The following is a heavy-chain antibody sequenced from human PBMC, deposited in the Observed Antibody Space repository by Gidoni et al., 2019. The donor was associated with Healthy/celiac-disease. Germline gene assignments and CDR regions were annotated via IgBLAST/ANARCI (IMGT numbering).Heavy chain of an antibody. D-gene: IGHD4-4*01. CDR1: GFIFSTYS. CDR2: ISSSGSTI. CDR3: GRRGVTPTYNYYYMDV. Sequence: EVQLVESGGGLVQPGGSLRLSCAASGFIFSTYSMNWVRQAPGKGLEWVSYISSSGSTIYDADSVKGRFTISRDNAKNSLYLQMNSLRAEDTAVYYCGRRGVTPTYNYYYMDVWGKGTTVTVSS. J-gene: IGHJ6*03. V-gene: IGHV3-48*01.